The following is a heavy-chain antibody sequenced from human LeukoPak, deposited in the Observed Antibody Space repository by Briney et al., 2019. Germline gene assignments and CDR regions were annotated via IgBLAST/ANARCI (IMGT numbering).Heavy chain of an antibody. D-gene: IGHD6-13*01. CDR1: GGSISSYY. V-gene: IGHV4-59*01. CDR3: ARELAGGAAGFDY. CDR2: IYYSGST. Sequence: PSETLSLTCTVSGGSISSYYWSWIRQPPGKGLVWIGYIYYSGSTNYNPSLKSRVTISVDTSKDQFSLKLSSVTAADTAVYYCARELAGGAAGFDYWGQGTLVTVSS. J-gene: IGHJ4*02.